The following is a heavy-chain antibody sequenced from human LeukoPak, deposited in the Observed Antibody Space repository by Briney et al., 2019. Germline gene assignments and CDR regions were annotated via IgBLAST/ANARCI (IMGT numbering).Heavy chain of an antibody. J-gene: IGHJ6*03. Sequence: SETLSLTCTVSGGSISSHYWSWIRQPPGKVLEWIGYIYYSGSTNYNPSLKSRVTISVDTSKNQFSLKLSSVTAADTAVYYCARGVDFWSGYTYYYYYYMDVWGKGTTVTVSS. CDR1: GGSISSHY. D-gene: IGHD3-3*01. CDR2: IYYSGST. CDR3: ARGVDFWSGYTYYYYYYMDV. V-gene: IGHV4-59*11.